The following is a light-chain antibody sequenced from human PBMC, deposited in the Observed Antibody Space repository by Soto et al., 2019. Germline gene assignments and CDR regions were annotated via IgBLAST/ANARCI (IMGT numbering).Light chain of an antibody. J-gene: IGKJ5*01. CDR1: QSLNTD. CDR3: QQYKSWPPIT. CDR2: GAS. V-gene: IGKV3-15*01. Sequence: MSQSPYSLSVSTGETATLSCRASQSLNTDLAWYQQKPGQAPRLLLYGASTRATGISTRFSGGGSGTEFTLTISGLQSEDSAVYYSQQYKSWPPITFGQGTRLENK.